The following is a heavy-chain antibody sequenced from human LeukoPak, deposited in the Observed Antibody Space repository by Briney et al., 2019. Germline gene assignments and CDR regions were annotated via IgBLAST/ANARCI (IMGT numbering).Heavy chain of an antibody. V-gene: IGHV1-46*01. J-gene: IGHJ4*02. Sequence: ASVKVSCKASGYTFTSYYMHWVRQAPGQGLEWMGIINPSGGSTSYAQKFQGRVTMTRDTSTSTVYMELSSLRSEDTAVYHCARDRAPYRREYPSSYWGQGTLVTVSP. D-gene: IGHD2-2*01. CDR2: INPSGGST. CDR1: GYTFTSYY. CDR3: ARDRAPYRREYPSSY.